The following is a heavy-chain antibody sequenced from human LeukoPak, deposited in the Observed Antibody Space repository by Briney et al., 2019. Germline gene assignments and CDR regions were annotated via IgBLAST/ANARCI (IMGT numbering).Heavy chain of an antibody. CDR3: AKGGLVHRLDP. Sequence: GGSLRLSCGASGFTFSSYGIHWVRQAPGKGLEWVAFIRYDGINKYYADSVKGRFTISRDSFKNTLYLQMNSLRADDTAVYYCAKGGLVHRLDPWGQGTLVTVSS. V-gene: IGHV3-30*02. J-gene: IGHJ5*02. D-gene: IGHD1-14*01. CDR1: GFTFSSYG. CDR2: IRYDGINK.